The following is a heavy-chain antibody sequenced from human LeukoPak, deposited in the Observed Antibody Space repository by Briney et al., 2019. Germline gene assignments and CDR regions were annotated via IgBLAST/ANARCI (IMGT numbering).Heavy chain of an antibody. Sequence: GDSVKVSCKASGGTFSSYAISWVRQAPGQGLEWMGGIISDFNITHYPQKFQGRVTITADDSTSTAYMELSSLRFEDTAVYYCSKDLYGMDVWGKGTTVTVSS. CDR1: GGTFSSYA. CDR2: IISDFNIT. V-gene: IGHV1-69*13. CDR3: SKDLYGMDV. J-gene: IGHJ6*04.